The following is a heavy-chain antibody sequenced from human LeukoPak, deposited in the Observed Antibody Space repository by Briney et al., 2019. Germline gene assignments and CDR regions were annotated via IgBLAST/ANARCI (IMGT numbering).Heavy chain of an antibody. J-gene: IGHJ4*02. CDR1: GGSFSGYY. Sequence: LETLSLTCAVYGGSFSGYYWSWIRQPPGKGLEWIGEINHSGSTNYNPSLKSRVTISVDTSKNQFSLKVSSVTAADTAVYYCATKYSSSGIDYWGQGTLVTVSS. V-gene: IGHV4-34*01. CDR2: INHSGST. CDR3: ATKYSSSGIDY. D-gene: IGHD6-6*01.